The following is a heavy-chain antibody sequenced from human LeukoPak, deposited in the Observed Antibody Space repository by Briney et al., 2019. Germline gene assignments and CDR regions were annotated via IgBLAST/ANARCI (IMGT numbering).Heavy chain of an antibody. V-gene: IGHV3-30-3*01. CDR1: GFTFSSYA. CDR3: ARGPPFDP. J-gene: IGHJ5*02. CDR2: ISYDGSNK. Sequence: GGSLRLSCAASGFTFSSYAMHWVRQAPGKGLEWVAVISYDGSNKYYADSVKGRFTISRDSSKNTVYLQMNSLRDEDTAVYYCARGPPFDPWGQGTLVTVSS.